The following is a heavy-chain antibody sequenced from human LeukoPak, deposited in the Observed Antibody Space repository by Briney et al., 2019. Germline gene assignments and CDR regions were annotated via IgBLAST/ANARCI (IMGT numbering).Heavy chain of an antibody. J-gene: IGHJ3*02. Sequence: GGSLRLSCEASGFTFSSYQMNWVRQAPGKGLEWVANIKQDGSQTYHADSVKGRFTISRDNSKNTLYLQMNSLRVEDPAVYYCAKSWNYYDSSGDDALDIWGQGTMVTVSS. CDR2: IKQDGSQT. D-gene: IGHD3-22*01. V-gene: IGHV3-7*03. CDR3: AKSWNYYDSSGDDALDI. CDR1: GFTFSSYQ.